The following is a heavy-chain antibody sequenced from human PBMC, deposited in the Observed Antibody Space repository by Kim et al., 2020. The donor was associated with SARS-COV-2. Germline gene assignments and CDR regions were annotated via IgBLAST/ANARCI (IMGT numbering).Heavy chain of an antibody. V-gene: IGHV3-23*01. D-gene: IGHD2-15*01. CDR3: AKRAYCNGGSCYSHFDC. Sequence: GGSLRLSCAASGFTFSSYTMSWVRQAPGKGLEWVSTIGTGGDTHYADSVKGRFTISRDNSKNTLYLQMNSLRAEDTAGYYCAKRAYCNGGSCYSHFDCWGQGTLVTVSS. CDR2: IGTGGDT. J-gene: IGHJ4*02. CDR1: GFTFSSYT.